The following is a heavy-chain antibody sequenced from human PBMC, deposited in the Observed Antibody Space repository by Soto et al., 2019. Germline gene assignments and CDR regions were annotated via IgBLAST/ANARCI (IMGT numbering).Heavy chain of an antibody. V-gene: IGHV1-18*04. J-gene: IGHJ6*02. D-gene: IGHD2-8*01. CDR3: ARDRCTTAKCYTHHLDV. Sequence: QGQLVQSGGEVTKPGASVKVSCNASGYTFTSYGISWVRQAPGQGLEWMGWISPYSGHTKDAQKVQGRVTLTTETSQGTAYMERRSLASDDTAVYYCARDRCTTAKCYTHHLDVWGQGTRVIVSS. CDR2: ISPYSGHT. CDR1: GYTFTSYG.